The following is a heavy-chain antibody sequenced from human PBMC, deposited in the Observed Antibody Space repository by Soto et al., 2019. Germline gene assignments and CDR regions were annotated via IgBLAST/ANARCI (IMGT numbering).Heavy chain of an antibody. Sequence: QITLKESGPPLVKPTQTLTLTCTCSGFSLSTSGVGVGWIRQPPGKALEWLALIYWDDDKRYSPSLKSRLTITKDTSKNQVVLTMTNMDPVDTAAYYCAHGTEKFDPWGQGTLVTVSS. J-gene: IGHJ5*02. CDR1: GFSLSTSGVG. V-gene: IGHV2-5*02. CDR3: AHGTEKFDP. CDR2: IYWDDDK.